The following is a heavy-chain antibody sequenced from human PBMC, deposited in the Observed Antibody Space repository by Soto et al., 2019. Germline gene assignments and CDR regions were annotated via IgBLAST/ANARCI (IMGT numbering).Heavy chain of an antibody. CDR3: TTLLTEENYFDY. D-gene: IGHD2-21*01. CDR1: GFTFSGSA. V-gene: IGHV3-73*01. J-gene: IGHJ4*02. CDR2: IRSKANSYAT. Sequence: GGSLRLSCTASGFTFSGSAMHWVRQASGKGLEWVGRIRSKANSYATAYAASVKGRFTISRDDSKNTAYLQMNSLKTEDTAVYYCTTLLTEENYFDYWGQGTLVTVSS.